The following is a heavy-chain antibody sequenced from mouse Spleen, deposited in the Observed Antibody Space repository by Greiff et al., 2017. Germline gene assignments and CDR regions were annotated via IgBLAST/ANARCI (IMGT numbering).Heavy chain of an antibody. D-gene: IGHD1-1*01. CDR2: INPYNDGT. Sequence: VQLKESGPELVKPGASVKMSCKASGYTFTSYVMHWVKQKPGQGLEWIGYINPYNDGTKYNEKFKGKATLTSDKSSSTAYMELSSLTSEDSAVYYCARGYGSSYGAMDYWGQGTSVTVSS. CDR3: ARGYGSSYGAMDY. CDR1: GYTFTSYV. J-gene: IGHJ4*01. V-gene: IGHV1-14*01.